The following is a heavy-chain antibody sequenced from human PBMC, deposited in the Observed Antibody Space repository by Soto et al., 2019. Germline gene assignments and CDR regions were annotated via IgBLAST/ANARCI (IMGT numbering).Heavy chain of an antibody. J-gene: IGHJ4*02. V-gene: IGHV3-23*01. Sequence: EVQLLESGGGLVQPGGPLRLSCAASGFTFSSYAMTWVRQAPGKGLEWVSAITGGGDNTYYADSVKGRFTISRDNFKNTLYLQMNSLRDKDTATYYCAKGSKGFDYWGQGTLVTVSS. CDR3: AKGSKGFDY. D-gene: IGHD2-2*01. CDR2: ITGGGDNT. CDR1: GFTFSSYA.